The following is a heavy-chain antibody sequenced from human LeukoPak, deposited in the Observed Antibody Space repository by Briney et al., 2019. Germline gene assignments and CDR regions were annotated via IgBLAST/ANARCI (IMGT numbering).Heavy chain of an antibody. CDR2: IYYTGAT. CDR1: GGSIGTNY. J-gene: IGHJ4*02. V-gene: IGHV4-59*08. D-gene: IGHD6-19*01. CDR3: AKYGNSGWVIDN. Sequence: SETLSLTYTVSGGSIGTNYWTWIRQPPGQGLEYIGYIYYTGATNYNPSLKSRVTISVDTSKNQFSLKLTSVTAADTAVYFCAKYGNSGWVIDNWGQGTLVTVSS.